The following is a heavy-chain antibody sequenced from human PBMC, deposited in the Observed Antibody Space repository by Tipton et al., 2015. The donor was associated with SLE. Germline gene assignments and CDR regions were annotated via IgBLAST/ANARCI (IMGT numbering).Heavy chain of an antibody. CDR3: AGSMVTRGVGAFEI. J-gene: IGHJ3*02. CDR2: IYTFGIT. CDR1: GASISNYSYY. V-gene: IGHV4-61*02. Sequence: TLSLTCTVSGASISNYSYYWSWIRQPAGKGLEWIGRIYTFGITNYNPSLNSRVTISRDTSKNQISLNLRSVSAADTAVYFCAGSMVTRGVGAFEIWGQGTLVSVSS. D-gene: IGHD4-23*01.